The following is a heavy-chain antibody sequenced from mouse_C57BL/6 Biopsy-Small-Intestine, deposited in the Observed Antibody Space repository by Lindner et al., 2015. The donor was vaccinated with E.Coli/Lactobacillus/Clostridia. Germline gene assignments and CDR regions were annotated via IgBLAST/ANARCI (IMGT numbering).Heavy chain of an antibody. Sequence: SVKVSCKASGYSFTSYFMHWVRQAPGQNLEWMGMINPNGGSTTYAQKFQGRLTMTRDTSTTTVYMELSSLRFEDTAVYYCIRLSSGYTYDYWGQGTLVTVSS. J-gene: IGHJ4*01. CDR1: GYSFTSYF. CDR3: IRLSSGYTYDY. D-gene: IGHD1-3*01. V-gene: IGHV1-64*01. CDR2: INPNGGST.